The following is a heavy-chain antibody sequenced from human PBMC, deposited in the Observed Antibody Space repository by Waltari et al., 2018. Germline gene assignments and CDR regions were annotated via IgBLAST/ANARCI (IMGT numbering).Heavy chain of an antibody. D-gene: IGHD4-17*01. CDR3: ARATVSPGVVDY. Sequence: QIHLLESGPGLVNPSETLSLNCTIAGASISFYYWSWIRQPPGKELEWIGYIFSSGGTIYTPSLRSRVTISADMSKNQFSLKLTSVTAADTAVYYCARATVSPGVVDYWGQGALVTVST. V-gene: IGHV4-59*08. J-gene: IGHJ4*02. CDR1: GASISFYY. CDR2: IFSSGGT.